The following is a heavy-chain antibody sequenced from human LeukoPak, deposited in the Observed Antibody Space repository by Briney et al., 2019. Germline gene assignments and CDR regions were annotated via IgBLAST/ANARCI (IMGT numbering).Heavy chain of an antibody. CDR3: ARDLASSGYYHSD. CDR2: INPNSGGT. D-gene: IGHD3-22*01. J-gene: IGHJ4*02. CDR1: GYTFTGYY. V-gene: IGHV1-2*06. Sequence: ASVKVSCKASGYTFTGYYMHWVRQAPGQGLEWMGRINPNSGGTNYAQKFQGRVTMTRDTSTSTVYMELSSLRSEDTAVYYCARDLASSGYYHSDWGQGTLVTVSS.